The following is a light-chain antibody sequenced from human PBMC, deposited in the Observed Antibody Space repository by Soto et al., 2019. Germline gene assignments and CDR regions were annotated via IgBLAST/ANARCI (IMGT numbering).Light chain of an antibody. CDR2: GAS. J-gene: IGKJ4*01. V-gene: IGKV3-20*01. CDR1: QSVTSKY. Sequence: IVLTQSPDTLSLSPGERATLSCRASQSVTSKYLAWYQQKPGQAPRLLIHGASNRATGIPDRFSGSGSGTDFTLNISRLETEDFALDYCQQYGSSVQFGGGTKVEIK. CDR3: QQYGSSVQ.